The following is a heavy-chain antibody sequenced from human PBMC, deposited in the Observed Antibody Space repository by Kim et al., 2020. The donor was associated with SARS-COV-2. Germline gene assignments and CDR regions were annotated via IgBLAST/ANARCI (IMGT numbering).Heavy chain of an antibody. V-gene: IGHV1-18*01. Sequence: TTKAQSRQGRVTMTTDTSTSTPYMELRSLRSDDTAVYYCARGLRAGYDYWGQGTLVTVSS. CDR3: ARGLRAGYDY. D-gene: IGHD2-15*01. J-gene: IGHJ4*02. CDR2: T.